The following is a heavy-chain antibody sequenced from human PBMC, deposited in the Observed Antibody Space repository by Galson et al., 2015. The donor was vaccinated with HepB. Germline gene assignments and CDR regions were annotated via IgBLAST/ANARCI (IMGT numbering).Heavy chain of an antibody. V-gene: IGHV2-5*02. CDR3: ARCLRGSTKYPGLFDF. J-gene: IGHJ4*02. D-gene: IGHD5/OR15-5a*01. Sequence: PALVKPTQTLTLTCSLSGFSLRNNGVGVGWIRQPPGRALEWLALTYWDDDKRYSPSLRSRLTITDDTSKNQVVLTMTNMDPVDTGTYYCARCLRGSTKYPGLFDFWGQGALVTVSS. CDR1: GFSLRNNGVG. CDR2: TYWDDDK.